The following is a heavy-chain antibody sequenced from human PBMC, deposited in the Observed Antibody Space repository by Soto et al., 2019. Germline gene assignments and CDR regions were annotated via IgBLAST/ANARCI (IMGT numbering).Heavy chain of an antibody. D-gene: IGHD1-1*01. CDR1: GFSLSTSGVG. V-gene: IGHV2-5*01. CDR3: AHPDWSLDAFDI. Sequence: SGPTLVNPPQTLTLTCTFSGFSLSTSGVGVGWIRQPPGKALEWLALIYWNDDKRYSPSLKSRLTITKDTSKNQVVLTMTNMDPVDTATYYCAHPDWSLDAFDIWGQGTMVTVSS. J-gene: IGHJ3*02. CDR2: IYWNDDK.